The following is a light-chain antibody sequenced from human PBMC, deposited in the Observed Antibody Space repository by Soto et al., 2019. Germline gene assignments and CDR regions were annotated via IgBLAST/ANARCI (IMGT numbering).Light chain of an antibody. CDR1: QSVLDRSSNRNF. J-gene: IGKJ1*01. CDR3: QQYYRTPWT. V-gene: IGKV4-1*01. Sequence: DIVMTQSPDSLAVSLGERATINCKSTQSVLDRSSNRNFFGWYQQKPGQPPKVLIYWASTRESGVPERFSDSGSGTDFTLAISSLQAEDVAVYYCQQYYRTPWTFGQGTRVEVK. CDR2: WAS.